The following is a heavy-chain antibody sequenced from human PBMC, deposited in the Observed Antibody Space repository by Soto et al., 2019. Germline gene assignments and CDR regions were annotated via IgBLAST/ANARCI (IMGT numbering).Heavy chain of an antibody. Sequence: QVQLVESGGGVVQPGRSLRLSCAASGFTFSSYGMHWVRQAPGKGLEWVAVISYDGSNKYYADSVKGRFTISRDNSKNTLYLQMNSLRAEDTAVYYCAKDGTASMVRGVINDYWGQGTLVTVSS. D-gene: IGHD3-10*01. CDR2: ISYDGSNK. V-gene: IGHV3-30*18. CDR3: AKDGTASMVRGVINDY. CDR1: GFTFSSYG. J-gene: IGHJ4*02.